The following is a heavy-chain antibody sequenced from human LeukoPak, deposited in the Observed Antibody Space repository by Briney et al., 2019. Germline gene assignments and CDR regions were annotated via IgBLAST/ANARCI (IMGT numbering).Heavy chain of an antibody. CDR1: GFTITSYV. CDR3: AKEAGQDYGALDAFDV. D-gene: IGHD4-17*01. V-gene: IGHV3-21*01. Sequence: GGSLRLSCTASGFTITSYVTSWVRQAPGKGLEWVSSIGGTSSSLYYAESVKGRFTISRDNARNSLYLQMSSLRADDTAVYYCAKEAGQDYGALDAFDVWGQGTMVTVSS. J-gene: IGHJ3*01. CDR2: IGGTSSSL.